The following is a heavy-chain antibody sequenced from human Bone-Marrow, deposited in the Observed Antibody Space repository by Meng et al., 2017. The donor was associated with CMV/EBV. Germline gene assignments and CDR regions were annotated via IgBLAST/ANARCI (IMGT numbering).Heavy chain of an antibody. CDR1: GFTFSSYA. J-gene: IGHJ4*02. CDR2: ISFDGDNK. Sequence: GESLKISCAASGFTFSSYAMPWVRQAPGKGLEWVAVISFDGDNKYYADSVKGRFTISRDNSKNTLYLQMNSLRDEDTAVYYCTRERVAVWSGYYEGLDVWGQGTVVTVSS. D-gene: IGHD3-3*01. CDR3: TRERVAVWSGYYEGLDV. V-gene: IGHV3-30-3*01.